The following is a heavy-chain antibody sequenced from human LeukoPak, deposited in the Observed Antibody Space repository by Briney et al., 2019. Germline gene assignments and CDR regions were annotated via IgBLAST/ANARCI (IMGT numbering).Heavy chain of an antibody. CDR3: ARVTPYAFDI. Sequence: PGRSLRLSCAASGFTFDDYAMHWVRQAPGKGLEWVSGISWNSGSIGYADSVKGRFTISRDNAKNSLYLQMNSLRAEDTAVYYCARVTPYAFDIWGQGTMVTVSS. CDR1: GFTFDDYA. CDR2: ISWNSGSI. D-gene: IGHD5-18*01. V-gene: IGHV3-9*01. J-gene: IGHJ3*02.